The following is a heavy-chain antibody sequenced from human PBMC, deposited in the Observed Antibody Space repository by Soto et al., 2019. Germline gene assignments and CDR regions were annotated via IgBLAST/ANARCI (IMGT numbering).Heavy chain of an antibody. J-gene: IGHJ4*02. D-gene: IGHD3-16*01. CDR2: IYYSGST. CDR3: ARHEEPLDSFGY. CDR1: GGSISSSSYY. Sequence: PSETLSLTCTVSGGSISSSSYYWGWIRQPPGKGLEWIGSIYYSGSTYYNPSLKSRVTISVDTSKNQFSLKLSSVTAADTAVYYCARHEEPLDSFGYWGQGTLLTVSS. V-gene: IGHV4-39*01.